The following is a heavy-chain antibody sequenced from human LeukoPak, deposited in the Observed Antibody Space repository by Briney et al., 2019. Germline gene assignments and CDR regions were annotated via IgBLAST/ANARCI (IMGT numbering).Heavy chain of an antibody. Sequence: KPGGSLRLSCAASGFTFSSYSMNWVRQAPGKGLEWVSSISSSSSYIYYADSVEGRFTISRDNAKNSLYLQMNSLRAEDTAVYYCARALHFPLYSGNYADAFDIWGQGTMVTVSS. CDR2: ISSSSSYI. CDR3: ARALHFPLYSGNYADAFDI. J-gene: IGHJ3*02. CDR1: GFTFSSYS. D-gene: IGHD1-26*01. V-gene: IGHV3-21*01.